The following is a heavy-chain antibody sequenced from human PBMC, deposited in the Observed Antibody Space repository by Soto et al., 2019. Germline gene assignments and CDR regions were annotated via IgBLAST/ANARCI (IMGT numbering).Heavy chain of an antibody. V-gene: IGHV6-1*01. J-gene: IGHJ6*02. CDR1: GDSVSSNSAA. Sequence: PSQTLSLTCAISGDSVSSNSAAWNWIRQSPSRGLEWLGRTYYRSKWYNDYAVSVKSRITINPDTSKNQFSLQLNSVTPEDTAVYYCARSKWKLLRNYYYGMDVWGQGTTVTVSS. D-gene: IGHD1-26*01. CDR2: TYYRSKWYN. CDR3: ARSKWKLLRNYYYGMDV.